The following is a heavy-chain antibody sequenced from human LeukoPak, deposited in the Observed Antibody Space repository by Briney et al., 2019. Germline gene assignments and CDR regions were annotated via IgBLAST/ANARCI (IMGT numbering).Heavy chain of an antibody. CDR2: IWYDGSNK. D-gene: IGHD5-12*01. Sequence: GRSLRLSCAASGFTFSSYGMHWVRQAPGKGLEWVAVIWYDGSNKYYADSVKGRFTISRDNSKNTLYLQMNSLRAEDTAVYYCARAFSGCDVPDYWGQGTLVTVSS. CDR1: GFTFSSYG. V-gene: IGHV3-33*01. CDR3: ARAFSGCDVPDY. J-gene: IGHJ4*02.